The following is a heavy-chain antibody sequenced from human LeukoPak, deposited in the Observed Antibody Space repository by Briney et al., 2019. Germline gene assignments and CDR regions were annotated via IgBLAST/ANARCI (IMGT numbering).Heavy chain of an antibody. J-gene: IGHJ5*02. D-gene: IGHD3-10*01. CDR3: ARDKFKGREGVLWFGEFPPNWFDP. CDR1: GGTFSSYA. CDR2: IIPIFGTA. Sequence: SVKVSCKASGGTFSSYAISWVRQATGQGLEWMGRIIPIFGTANYAQKFQGRVTITTDESTSTAYMELSSLRSEDTAVYYCARDKFKGREGVLWFGEFPPNWFDPWGQGTLVTVSS. V-gene: IGHV1-69*05.